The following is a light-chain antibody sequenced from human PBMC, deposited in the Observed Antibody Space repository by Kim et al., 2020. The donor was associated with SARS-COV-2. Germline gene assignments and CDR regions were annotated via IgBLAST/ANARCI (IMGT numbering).Light chain of an antibody. V-gene: IGLV6-57*03. Sequence: GKTVTTACPRRRCSIAENYVQWYQQRPGGVPTTVIYEDDQRPSGVSDRFSGSIDNSSNSASLTISGLKTEDEADYYCQSYNRSNVIFGGGTQLTVL. J-gene: IGLJ2*01. CDR3: QSYNRSNVI. CDR1: RCSIAENY. CDR2: EDD.